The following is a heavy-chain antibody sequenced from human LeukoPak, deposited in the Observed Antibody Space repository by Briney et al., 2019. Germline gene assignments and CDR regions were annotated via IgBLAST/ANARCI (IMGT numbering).Heavy chain of an antibody. CDR3: ARHAGGIAAAGTRPFDY. J-gene: IGHJ4*02. D-gene: IGHD6-13*01. CDR1: GASFSSSTCY. V-gene: IGHV4-39*01. Sequence: SETLSLTCTVSGASFSSSTCYWGWIRQPPGKGLEWIGSIYYSGSTYYNPSLKSRVTMSVDTSKNQFSLKLSSVTAADTAVYYCARHAGGIAAAGTRPFDYWGQGTLVTVSS. CDR2: IYYSGST.